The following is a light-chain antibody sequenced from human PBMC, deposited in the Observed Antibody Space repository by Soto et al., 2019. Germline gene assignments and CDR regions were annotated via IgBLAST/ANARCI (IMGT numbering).Light chain of an antibody. Sequence: QSVLTQPPSVSGAPGQRITISCTGSRSNIGAGYDVHWYQQLPGTAPKLLIYGNSNRPSGVPDRFSGSKSGTSASLAITGLQAEDEADYYCQSYDSSLRVVFGGRTKLTVL. CDR1: RSNIGAGYD. V-gene: IGLV1-40*01. CDR3: QSYDSSLRVV. J-gene: IGLJ2*01. CDR2: GNS.